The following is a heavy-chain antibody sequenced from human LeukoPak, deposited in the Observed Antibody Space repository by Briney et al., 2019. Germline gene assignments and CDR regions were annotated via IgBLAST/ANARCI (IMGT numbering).Heavy chain of an antibody. CDR3: ARVGRYDYVRGSHRDYMDV. J-gene: IGHJ6*03. D-gene: IGHD3-16*01. CDR1: GGSISSFY. Sequence: SETLSLTCAVSGGSISSFYWSWIRQPPGKGLEWIGYISYSGSTNYNPSLKSRVTISVDTSKNQFSLKLSSVTAADTAVYYCARVGRYDYVRGSHRDYMDVWGKGTTVTVSS. CDR2: ISYSGST. V-gene: IGHV4-59*12.